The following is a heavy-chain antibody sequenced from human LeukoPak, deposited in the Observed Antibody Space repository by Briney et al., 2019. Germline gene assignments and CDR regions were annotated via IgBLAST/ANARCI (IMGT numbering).Heavy chain of an antibody. CDR2: IRYDGSNK. V-gene: IGHV3-30*02. CDR3: AKDLGRFGELIDY. J-gene: IGHJ4*02. D-gene: IGHD3-10*01. CDR1: GFTFSSYG. Sequence: GGSLRLSCAASGFTFSSYGMHWVRQAPGKGLEWVAFIRYDGSNKYYADSVKGRFTISRDNSKNTLYLQMNSLRPEDTAVYYCAKDLGRFGELIDYWGQGTLVTVSS.